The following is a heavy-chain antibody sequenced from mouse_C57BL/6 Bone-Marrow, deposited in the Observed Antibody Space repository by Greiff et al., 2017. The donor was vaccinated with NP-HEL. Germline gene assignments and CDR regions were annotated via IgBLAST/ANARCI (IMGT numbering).Heavy chain of an antibody. CDR1: GFSLTSSG. D-gene: IGHD1-1*01. Sequence: QVQLQQSGPGLVQPSQSLSITCTVSGFSLTSSGVHWVRQSPGKGLEWLGVIWSGGSTDYNAAFISRLSISKDNSKSQVFFKINSLQADDTAIYYCARKGTTVVAHWYFDVWGTGTTVTVSS. CDR2: IWSGGST. J-gene: IGHJ1*03. V-gene: IGHV2-2*01. CDR3: ARKGTTVVAHWYFDV.